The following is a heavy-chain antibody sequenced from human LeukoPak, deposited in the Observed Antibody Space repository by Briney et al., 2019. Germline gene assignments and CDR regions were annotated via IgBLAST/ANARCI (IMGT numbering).Heavy chain of an antibody. CDR2: ISWNSGSI. CDR1: GFTFSSYS. Sequence: GGSLRLSCAASGFTFSSYSMNWVRQAPGKGLEWVSGISWNSGSIGYADSVKGRFPISRDNAKNSLYLQMNSLRAEDTALYYCAKDIAFDGSAGGYFDYWGQGTLVTVSS. V-gene: IGHV3-9*01. D-gene: IGHD3-10*01. J-gene: IGHJ4*02. CDR3: AKDIAFDGSAGGYFDY.